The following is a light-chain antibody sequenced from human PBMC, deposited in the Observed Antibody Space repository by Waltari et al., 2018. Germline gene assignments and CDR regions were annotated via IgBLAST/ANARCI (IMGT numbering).Light chain of an antibody. J-gene: IGKJ4*01. Sequence: EIVLTQSPATLSLSPGERATLSCRASQSVSSYLGWYQQKPGQAPRLLIYDASNRATGIPARFSGSVAGTDFTLTISSLEPEDFAVYYCQQRKNWPLTFGGGTKVEI. CDR3: QQRKNWPLT. V-gene: IGKV3-11*01. CDR2: DAS. CDR1: QSVSSY.